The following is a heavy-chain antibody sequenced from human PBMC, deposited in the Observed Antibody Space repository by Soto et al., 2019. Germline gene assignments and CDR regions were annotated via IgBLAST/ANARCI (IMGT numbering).Heavy chain of an antibody. CDR3: ATPFTPIVVVAATDAFDI. D-gene: IGHD2-15*01. V-gene: IGHV4-34*01. J-gene: IGHJ3*02. CDR2: INHSGST. CDR1: GGSFSGYY. Sequence: QVQLPQWGAGLLKPSETLSLTCAVYGGSFSGYYWSWIRQPPGKGLEWIGEINHSGSTNYNPSLKSRVTISVDTSKNQFSLKLSSVTAADTAVYYCATPFTPIVVVAATDAFDIWGQGTMVTVSS.